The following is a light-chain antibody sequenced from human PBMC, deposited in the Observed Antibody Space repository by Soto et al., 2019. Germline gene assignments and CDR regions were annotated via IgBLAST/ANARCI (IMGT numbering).Light chain of an antibody. CDR1: QSVSSSY. V-gene: IGKV3-20*01. Sequence: EIVLTQSPGTLSLSPGERATLSCRASQSVSSSYLAWYQQKPGQAPRLLIYGASSRATGITDRFSGSGSGTDFTLTISRLEPEDFAVYYCQQGTFGQGTKVEIK. CDR3: QQGT. CDR2: GAS. J-gene: IGKJ1*01.